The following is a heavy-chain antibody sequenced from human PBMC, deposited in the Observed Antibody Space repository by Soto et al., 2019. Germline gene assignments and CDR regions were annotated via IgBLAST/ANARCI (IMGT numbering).Heavy chain of an antibody. V-gene: IGHV4-34*01. CDR3: ARVVSYYYYYYMDV. CDR2: INHSGST. Sequence: PSETLSLTCAVYGGSFSGYYWSWIRQPPGKGLEWIGEINHSGSTNYNPSLKSRVTISVDTSKNQFSLKLSSVTAADTAVYYCARVVSYYYYYYMDVWGKGTTVTVSS. J-gene: IGHJ6*03. CDR1: GGSFSGYY.